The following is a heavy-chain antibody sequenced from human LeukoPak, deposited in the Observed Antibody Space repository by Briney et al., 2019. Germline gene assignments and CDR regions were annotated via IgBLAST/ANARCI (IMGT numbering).Heavy chain of an antibody. Sequence: GGSLRLSCAASGFTFSSYAMSWVRQAPGKGLEWVSAISGSGGSTYYADSVKGRFTISRDNSKNTLYLQMNSLRAEDTAVYYCAKDRCSGGSCYFPDYFDYWGQGTLVTVSS. V-gene: IGHV3-23*01. J-gene: IGHJ4*02. CDR2: ISGSGGST. D-gene: IGHD2-15*01. CDR1: GFTFSSYA. CDR3: AKDRCSGGSCYFPDYFDY.